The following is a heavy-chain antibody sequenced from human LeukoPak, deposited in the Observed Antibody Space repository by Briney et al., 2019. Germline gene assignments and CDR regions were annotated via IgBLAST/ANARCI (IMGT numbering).Heavy chain of an antibody. CDR3: AREEFGGGSRIENDY. J-gene: IGHJ4*02. V-gene: IGHV1-18*01. CDR1: GYTFTSYG. Sequence: ASVKVSCKASGYTFTSYGIGWVRQALGQGLEWMGWISAYNGNTNYAQKLQGRVTMTTDTSTSTAYMELRSLRSDDTAVYYCAREEFGGGSRIENDYWGQGTLVTVSS. CDR2: ISAYNGNT. D-gene: IGHD3-3*01.